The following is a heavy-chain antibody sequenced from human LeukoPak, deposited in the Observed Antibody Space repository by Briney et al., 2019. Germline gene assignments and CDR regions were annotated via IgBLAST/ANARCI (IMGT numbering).Heavy chain of an antibody. CDR3: ARDKFSGQWLVLDAFDI. CDR1: GYTFTSYG. J-gene: IGHJ3*02. V-gene: IGHV1-18*01. CDR2: ISAYNGNT. Sequence: GASVKVSCKASGYTFTSYGISWVRQAPGQGLEWMGWISAYNGNTNYAQKLQGRVTMTTDTSTSTAYMELRSLRSDDTAVYYCARDKFSGQWLVLDAFDIWGQGTMVTVSS. D-gene: IGHD6-19*01.